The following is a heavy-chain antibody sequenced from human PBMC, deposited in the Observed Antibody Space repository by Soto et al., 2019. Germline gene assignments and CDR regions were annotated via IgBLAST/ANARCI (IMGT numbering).Heavy chain of an antibody. CDR2: IIPIFGTA. Sequence: QVQLVQSGAEVKKPGSSVKVSCKASGGTFSSYAISWVRQAPGQGLEWMGGIIPIFGTANYAQKFQGRVTITADESTSKAYMELSSLRSEDTAVYYCARVGLEYSSSSGWFDPWGQGTLVTVSS. D-gene: IGHD6-6*01. J-gene: IGHJ5*02. V-gene: IGHV1-69*12. CDR3: ARVGLEYSSSSGWFDP. CDR1: GGTFSSYA.